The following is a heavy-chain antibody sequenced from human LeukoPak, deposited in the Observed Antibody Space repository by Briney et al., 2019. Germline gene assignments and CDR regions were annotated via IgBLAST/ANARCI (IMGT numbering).Heavy chain of an antibody. V-gene: IGHV3-7*01. CDR3: VAVGQ. Sequence: GGSLRLSCAASGFTFDTKWMNWVRQAPGKGLEWVANIEEDGSEENYVDSVKGRFTISRDNAKKILFLQMDSLRAEDTAVYYFVAVGQWGQGTPVTVSS. CDR1: GFTFDTKW. J-gene: IGHJ4*02. CDR2: IEEDGSEE. D-gene: IGHD4-23*01.